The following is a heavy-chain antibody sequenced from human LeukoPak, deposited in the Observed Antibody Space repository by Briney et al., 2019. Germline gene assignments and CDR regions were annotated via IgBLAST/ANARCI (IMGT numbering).Heavy chain of an antibody. J-gene: IGHJ6*03. CDR3: ARDGVGSGWSPYFYYYYYMDV. CDR2: ISSSSSYI. V-gene: IGHV3-21*01. Sequence: SGGSLRLSCAASGFTFSSYSMNWVRQAPGKGLEWVSSISSSSSYIYYADSVKGRFTISRDNAKNSLYLQMNSLRAEDTAVYYCARDGVGSGWSPYFYYYYYMDVWGKGTTVTISS. D-gene: IGHD6-19*01. CDR1: GFTFSSYS.